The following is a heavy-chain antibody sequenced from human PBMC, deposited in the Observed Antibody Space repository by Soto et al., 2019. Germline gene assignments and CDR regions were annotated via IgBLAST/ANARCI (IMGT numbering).Heavy chain of an antibody. D-gene: IGHD6-13*01. CDR3: AGSSSWYRGFDP. Sequence: QVQLVESGGGLVKTGGSLRLSCAASGVTFSDYYMSWISQAPGKGLEWVSYISSSSSYTNYADAVKGRFTISRDNAKNSLYLQMNSLRAEDKAVYYCAGSSSWYRGFDPWGQGTLVTVSS. CDR1: GVTFSDYY. V-gene: IGHV3-11*06. J-gene: IGHJ5*02. CDR2: ISSSSSYT.